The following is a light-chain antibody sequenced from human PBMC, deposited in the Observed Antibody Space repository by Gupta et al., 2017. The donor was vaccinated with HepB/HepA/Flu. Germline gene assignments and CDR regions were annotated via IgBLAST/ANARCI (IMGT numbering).Light chain of an antibody. CDR1: QSVSSN. J-gene: IGKJ1*01. CDR2: GAF. V-gene: IGKV3-15*01. CDR3: QQYNRPPWT. Sequence: EIVMTQFPVTLSVSPGERATLSCRASQSVSSNLVWYQHKPGQAPRLLIYGAFTRATDIPARFSGSGSGTDFTLTISSLQSEDFAVYYCQQYNRPPWTFGQWTKVEIK.